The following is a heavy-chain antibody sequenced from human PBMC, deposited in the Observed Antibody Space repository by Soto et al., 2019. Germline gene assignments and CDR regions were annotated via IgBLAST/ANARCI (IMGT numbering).Heavy chain of an antibody. CDR3: ARQGTNTAMVTVHYYGMDV. Sequence: EVQLVQSGAEVKKPGESLKISCKDSGYSFTSYWIGWVRQMPGKGLEWMGIIYPGDSDTRYSPSFQGQVTISADKSISTAYLQWSSLKASDTAMYYCARQGTNTAMVTVHYYGMDVWGQGTTVTVSS. CDR2: IYPGDSDT. CDR1: GYSFTSYW. D-gene: IGHD5-18*01. V-gene: IGHV5-51*01. J-gene: IGHJ6*02.